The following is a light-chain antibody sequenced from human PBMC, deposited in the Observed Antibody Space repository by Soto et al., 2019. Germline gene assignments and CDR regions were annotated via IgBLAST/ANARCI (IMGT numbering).Light chain of an antibody. CDR2: ATS. J-gene: IGKJ4*01. V-gene: IGKV3-15*01. Sequence: EIVMTQSPATLSVSPGERATLSCWASQSVLNHLAWYQHKPGQAPRLLIYATSARATGIPARFSGSGSGTEFTLTISSLQSEDFAVYYCQQYSNWPLTFGGGTQVEIK. CDR1: QSVLNH. CDR3: QQYSNWPLT.